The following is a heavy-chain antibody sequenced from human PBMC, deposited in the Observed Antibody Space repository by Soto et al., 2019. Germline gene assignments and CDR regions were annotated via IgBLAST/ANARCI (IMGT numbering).Heavy chain of an antibody. D-gene: IGHD1-1*01. CDR2: INGRGSPT. V-gene: IGHV3-23*01. J-gene: IGHJ2*01. CDR1: GFTFSIYA. CDR3: DNHIEGAGTWYFNL. Sequence: EVQLLESGGGLVQPGGSLGLSCTASGFTFSIYAMSWVRQAPGKGPEWVSVINGRGSPTFYADSVKGRFTISRDNTKNTMNLLKIRLRAVDTAISAVDNHIEGAGTWYFNLWGRGTLVTVSS.